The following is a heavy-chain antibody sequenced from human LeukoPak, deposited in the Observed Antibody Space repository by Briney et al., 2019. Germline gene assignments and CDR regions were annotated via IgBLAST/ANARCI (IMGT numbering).Heavy chain of an antibody. CDR3: ARGFLSGFYYYGMDV. J-gene: IGHJ6*02. D-gene: IGHD2/OR15-2a*01. Sequence: SETLSLTCAVYGGSFSGYYWSWIRQPPGKGLEWIGEINHSGSTNYNPSLKSRVTISVDTSKNQFSLKLSSVTAADTAVYYCARGFLSGFYYYGMDVWGQGTTVTVSS. V-gene: IGHV4-34*01. CDR2: INHSGST. CDR1: GGSFSGYY.